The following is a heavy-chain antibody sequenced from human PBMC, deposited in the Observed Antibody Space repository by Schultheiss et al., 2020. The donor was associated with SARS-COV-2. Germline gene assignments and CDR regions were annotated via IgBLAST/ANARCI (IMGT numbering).Heavy chain of an antibody. D-gene: IGHD2-15*01. CDR2: INRGGST. CDR3: ARVGYCSGGSCYWFDP. CDR1: GGSFSDYH. J-gene: IGHJ5*02. Sequence: SETLSLTCAVYGGSFSDYHWTWIRQPPGKGLEWIGEINRGGSTTYNPSLKGRVSISVDTSRRQFSLKLSSVTAADTAVYYCARVGYCSGGSCYWFDPWGQGTLVTVSS. V-gene: IGHV4-34*01.